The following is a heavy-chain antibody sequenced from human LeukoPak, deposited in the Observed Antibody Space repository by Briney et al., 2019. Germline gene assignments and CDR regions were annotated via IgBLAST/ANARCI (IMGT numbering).Heavy chain of an antibody. V-gene: IGHV3-30*04. CDR2: ISYDGSNK. CDR3: ARDVDSVGAY. CDR1: GFTFSSYA. D-gene: IGHD1-26*01. J-gene: IGHJ4*02. Sequence: GGSLRLSCAASGFTFSSYAMHWVRQAPGKGLEWVAVISYDGSNKYYADSVKGRFTISRDNSKNTLYLQMNSLRAEDTAVYYCARDVDSVGAYWGQGTLVTVSS.